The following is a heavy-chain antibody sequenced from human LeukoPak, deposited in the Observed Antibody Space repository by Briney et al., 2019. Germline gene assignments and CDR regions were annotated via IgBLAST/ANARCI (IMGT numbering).Heavy chain of an antibody. V-gene: IGHV1-18*01. CDR3: ARDRPYYYGSGSTNWFDP. D-gene: IGHD3-10*01. CDR2: ISAYNGNT. CDR1: GGTFSSYA. Sequence: ASVKVSCKASGGTFSSYAISWVRQAPGQGLEWMGWISAYNGNTNYAQKLQGRVTMTTDTSTSTAYMELRSLRSDDTAVYYCARDRPYYYGSGSTNWFDPWGQGTLVTVSS. J-gene: IGHJ5*02.